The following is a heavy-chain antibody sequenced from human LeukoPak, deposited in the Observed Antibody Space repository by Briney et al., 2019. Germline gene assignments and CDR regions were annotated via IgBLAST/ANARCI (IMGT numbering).Heavy chain of an antibody. CDR2: ISSSSRTI. CDR3: ARDGPYCGGDCYYYYYMDV. Sequence: GGSLRLSCAASGFTFSSYWMSWVRQAPEKGLEWVSYISSSSRTIYYADSVKGRFTISRDNAKNSLYLQMNSLRAEDTAVYYCARDGPYCGGDCYYYYYMDVWGKGTTVTVSS. J-gene: IGHJ6*03. CDR1: GFTFSSYW. D-gene: IGHD2-21*02. V-gene: IGHV3-48*01.